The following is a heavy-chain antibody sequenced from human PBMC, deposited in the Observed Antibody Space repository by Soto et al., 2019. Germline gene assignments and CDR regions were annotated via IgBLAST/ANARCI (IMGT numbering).Heavy chain of an antibody. CDR1: GFTFDDFS. V-gene: IGHV3-11*01. J-gene: IGHJ4*02. CDR3: ARETGDHDSSGFDY. D-gene: IGHD6-25*01. Sequence: QVQLVESGGGLAKPGGSMRLSCATSGFTFDDFSMTWIRQAPGKGLEWLSYINSDGSTVYDADFVKGRFTISRDNAKKSLYLQMNSLTAEDTAMYYCARETGDHDSSGFDYWGQGTLVTVSS. CDR2: INSDGSTV.